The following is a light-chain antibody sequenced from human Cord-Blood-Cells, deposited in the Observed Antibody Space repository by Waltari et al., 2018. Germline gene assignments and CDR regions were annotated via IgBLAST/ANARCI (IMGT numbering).Light chain of an antibody. Sequence: PGKTVTISCTRSSGSIASNYVQWYQQRPGSAPTTVIYEDNQRPSGVPDRFSGSIDSSSNSASLTISGLKTEDEADYYCQSYDSSNLVFGGGTKLTVL. V-gene: IGLV6-57*03. J-gene: IGLJ3*02. CDR1: SGSIASNY. CDR3: QSYDSSNLV. CDR2: EDN.